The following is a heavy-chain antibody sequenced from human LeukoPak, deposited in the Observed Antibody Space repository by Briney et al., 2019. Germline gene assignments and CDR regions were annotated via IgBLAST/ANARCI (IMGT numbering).Heavy chain of an antibody. D-gene: IGHD2-2*01. J-gene: IGHJ6*04. Sequence: AGGSLRLSCAASGFTFSDYYMSWIRQAPGKGLEWVSYISSSGSTIYYADSVKGRFTISRDNAKNSLYLQMNSLRAEDTAVYYCARDGPRFGYCSSTSCPLDVWGKGTTVTVSS. CDR3: ARDGPRFGYCSSTSCPLDV. CDR1: GFTFSDYY. V-gene: IGHV3-11*04. CDR2: ISSSGSTI.